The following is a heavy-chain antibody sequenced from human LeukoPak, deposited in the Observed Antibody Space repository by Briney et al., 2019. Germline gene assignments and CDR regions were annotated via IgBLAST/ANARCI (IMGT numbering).Heavy chain of an antibody. V-gene: IGHV3-48*01. CDR1: GFSFSTYS. CDR2: ISSSSSTI. J-gene: IGHJ4*02. D-gene: IGHD4-17*01. Sequence: GGSLRLSCAASGFSFSTYSMHWVRQAPGKGLEWVTYISSSSSTINYADSVKGRFTISRDNAKSSMYLQMSSLRVEDTAMYYCTRDADGNFDHWGQGTLVTVSS. CDR3: TRDADGNFDH.